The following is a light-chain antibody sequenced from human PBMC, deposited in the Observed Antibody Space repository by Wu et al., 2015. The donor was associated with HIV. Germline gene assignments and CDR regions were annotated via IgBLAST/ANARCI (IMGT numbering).Light chain of an antibody. V-gene: IGKV3-11*01. CDR3: QQRSDWPRT. J-gene: IGKJ1*01. Sequence: EIVLTQSPATLSLSPGERATLSCRASQSVSTYLAWYQQKPGQAPRLLIYDASNRATGIPGRFSGSGSGTDFTLTISSLEPEDFVSYYCQQRSDWPRTFGQGTKGGNQT. CDR2: DAS. CDR1: QSVSTY.